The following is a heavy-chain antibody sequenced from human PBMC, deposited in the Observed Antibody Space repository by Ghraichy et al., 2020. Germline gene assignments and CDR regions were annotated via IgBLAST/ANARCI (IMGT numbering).Heavy chain of an antibody. CDR1: GFTFSTYG. CDR3: AKEEGVVTAHFDY. J-gene: IGHJ4*02. Sequence: GGSLRLSCAASGFTFSTYGMVWVRQAPGKGLEWVAIISAEGNKKYYADSVKGRFTISRDNSKNTLYLQMNSLRAEDTAVYYCAKEEGVVTAHFDYWGQGTLVTVSS. CDR2: ISAEGNKK. D-gene: IGHD2-21*02. V-gene: IGHV3-30*18.